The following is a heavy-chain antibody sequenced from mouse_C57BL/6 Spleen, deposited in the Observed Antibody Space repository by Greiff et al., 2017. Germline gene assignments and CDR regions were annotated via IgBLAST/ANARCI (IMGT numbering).Heavy chain of an antibody. CDR1: GYTFTSYW. CDR3: ARSGVYYGSFSAMDY. CDR2: IDPNSGGT. Sequence: QVQLQQPGAELVKPGASVKLSCKASGYTFTSYWMHWVKQRPGRGLEWIGRIDPNSGGTKYNEKFKSKATLTVDKPSSTAYMQLSSLTSEDSADYYFARSGVYYGSFSAMDYWGQGTSVTVSS. J-gene: IGHJ4*01. D-gene: IGHD1-1*01. V-gene: IGHV1-72*01.